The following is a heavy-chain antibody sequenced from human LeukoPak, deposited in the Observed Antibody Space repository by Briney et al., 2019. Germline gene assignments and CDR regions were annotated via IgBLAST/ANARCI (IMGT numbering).Heavy chain of an antibody. Sequence: SVKVSCKASGGTFSSYAISWVRQAPGQGLEWMGGIIPIFGTANYAQKLQGRVTMTTDTSTSTAYKELRSLRSDDTAVYYCARESHGGNSDYWGQGTLVTVSS. D-gene: IGHD4-23*01. CDR1: GGTFSSYA. V-gene: IGHV1-69*05. CDR2: IIPIFGTA. J-gene: IGHJ4*02. CDR3: ARESHGGNSDY.